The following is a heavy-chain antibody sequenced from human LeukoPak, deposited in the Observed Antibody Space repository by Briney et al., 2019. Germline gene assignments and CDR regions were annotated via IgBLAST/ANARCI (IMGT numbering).Heavy chain of an antibody. CDR3: ARSLKYYYGSGNTTPRFDY. D-gene: IGHD3-10*01. V-gene: IGHV4-34*01. CDR2: INHSGST. CDR1: GFTFNNAW. Sequence: VSLRLSCAASGFTFNNAWMSWLRQAPGKGLEWIGEINHSGSTNYNPFLKRRVTISVDTFKTQFSLKLSSVTATDTAVYYCARSLKYYYGSGNTTPRFDYWGQGTLVTVSS. J-gene: IGHJ4*02.